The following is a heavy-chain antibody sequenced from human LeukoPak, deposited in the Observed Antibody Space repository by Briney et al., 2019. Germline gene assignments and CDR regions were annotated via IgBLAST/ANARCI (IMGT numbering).Heavy chain of an antibody. V-gene: IGHV1-18*01. CDR3: ARDLPGYYDSSGYYSTNWFDP. CDR2: ISAYNGNT. D-gene: IGHD3-22*01. Sequence: ASVTVSCKASGYTFTSYGISRVRQAPGQGLEWMGWISAYNGNTNYAQKLQGRVTMTTDTSTSTAYMELRSLRSDDTAVYYCARDLPGYYDSSGYYSTNWFDPWGQGTLVTVSS. J-gene: IGHJ5*02. CDR1: GYTFTSYG.